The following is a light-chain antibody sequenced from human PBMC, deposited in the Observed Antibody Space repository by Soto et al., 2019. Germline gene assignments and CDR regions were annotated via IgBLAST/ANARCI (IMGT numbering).Light chain of an antibody. CDR1: QSVSSDD. CDR3: QHYDRAPPMFT. CDR2: GAS. J-gene: IGKJ2*01. Sequence: ETVLTQSPVTLSLSPGERATLSCRASQSVSSDDLAWYQQKRGPAPRLLIYGASRRATGIPDRFSGGGSGTDFTLTISRLEPEDFAVDYCQHYDRAPPMFTFGQGTKLEIK. V-gene: IGKV3-20*01.